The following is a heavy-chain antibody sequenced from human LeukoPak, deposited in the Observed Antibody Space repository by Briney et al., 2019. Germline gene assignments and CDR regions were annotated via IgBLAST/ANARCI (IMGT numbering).Heavy chain of an antibody. CDR3: ARGSYDSSGYYRQFDY. J-gene: IGHJ4*02. V-gene: IGHV4-59*06. CDR1: GGSISSYY. Sequence: SETLSLTCTVSGGSISSYYWSWIRQHPGKGLEWIGYIYYSGSTYYNPSLKSRVTISVDTSKNQFSLKLSSVTAADTAVYYCARGSYDSSGYYRQFDYWGQGTLVTVSS. D-gene: IGHD3-22*01. CDR2: IYYSGST.